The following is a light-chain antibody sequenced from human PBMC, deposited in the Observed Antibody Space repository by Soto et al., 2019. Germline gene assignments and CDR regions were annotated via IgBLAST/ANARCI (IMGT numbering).Light chain of an antibody. CDR3: QQSYSTTRT. CDR2: AAS. V-gene: IGKV1-39*01. Sequence: DLQMTQSPSSLSASVGDTVTITCRASQSISSYINWYQQKPGKAPKLLIYAASILPGGVPSRFSGSGSGTDCTLTISRLQPEDFATYYCQQSYSTTRTFGQGTKVEIK. J-gene: IGKJ1*01. CDR1: QSISSY.